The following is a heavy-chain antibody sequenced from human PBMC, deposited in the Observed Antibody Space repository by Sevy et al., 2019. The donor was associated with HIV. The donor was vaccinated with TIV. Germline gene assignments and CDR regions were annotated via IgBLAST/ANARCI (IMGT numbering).Heavy chain of an antibody. Sequence: GGSLRRSCAAAGFTFSSYAMHWVRQAPGKGLEWVAIIWSDGGYQYHGDPVKGLFTISRDNSKNKLYLQKNSLGVEDTAVYYCARGGYYYANAAYYDFDSWGQGTLVTVSS. CDR3: ARGGYYYANAAYYDFDS. J-gene: IGHJ4*02. CDR1: GFTFSSYA. CDR2: IWSDGGYQ. V-gene: IGHV3-33*01. D-gene: IGHD5-18*01.